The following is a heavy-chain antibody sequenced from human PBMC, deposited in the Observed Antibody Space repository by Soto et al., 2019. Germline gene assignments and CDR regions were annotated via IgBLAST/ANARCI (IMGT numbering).Heavy chain of an antibody. Sequence: EVQLLESGGDLVQPGGSLRLSCEASGFTFSSYAMTWVRQAPGKGLEWVSSICDRGGSTYYADSVKGRFTISRDNSKNSLYLQRNSLRAEDTATYYCAKNQDVYYDFWSGYYRFDYGGQGTLVIVSS. D-gene: IGHD3-3*01. J-gene: IGHJ4*02. CDR2: ICDRGGST. V-gene: IGHV3-23*01. CDR1: GFTFSSYA. CDR3: AKNQDVYYDFWSGYYRFDY.